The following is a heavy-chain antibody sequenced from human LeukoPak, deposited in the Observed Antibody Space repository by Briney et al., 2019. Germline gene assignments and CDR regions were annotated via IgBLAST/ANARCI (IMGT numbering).Heavy chain of an antibody. CDR1: GGSISGSNYY. CDR3: ILGGKLDY. Sequence: PPETLSLTCTVSGGSISGSNYYRGWIRQPPGKGLEWIGGIYHTGSTHYNPSLESRVTISVDTSKNQLSLRLKSVTAADTAMYYCILGGKLDYWGQGILVTVSS. CDR2: IYHTGST. J-gene: IGHJ4*02. D-gene: IGHD3-10*01. V-gene: IGHV4-39*01.